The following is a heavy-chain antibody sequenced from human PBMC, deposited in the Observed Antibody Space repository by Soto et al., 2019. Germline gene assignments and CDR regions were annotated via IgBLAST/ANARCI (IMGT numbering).Heavy chain of an antibody. CDR2: IYYSGST. D-gene: IGHD5-18*01. CDR1: GGSISSYY. CDR3: ASSGYSYGFSFDY. Sequence: SDTLSLTCTVSGGSISSYYWSWIRPPPGKGLEWIGYIYYSGSTNYNPSLKSRVTISVDTSKNQFSLKLSSVTAADTAVYYCASSGYSYGFSFDYWGQGTLVTVSS. J-gene: IGHJ4*02. V-gene: IGHV4-59*01.